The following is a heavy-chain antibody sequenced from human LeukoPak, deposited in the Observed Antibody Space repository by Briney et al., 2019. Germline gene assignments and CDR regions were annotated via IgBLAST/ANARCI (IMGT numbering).Heavy chain of an antibody. D-gene: IGHD2-15*01. CDR2: ISAYNGNT. J-gene: IGHJ4*02. CDR3: ARGYCSGGSCYYFDY. V-gene: IGHV1-18*01. CDR1: GYTFTSYG. Sequence: GASVKVSCKASGYTFTSYGISWVRQAPGQGLEWMGWISAYNGNTNYAQKLQGRVTMTTDTSTSTAYMELRSLRSDDTAAYYCARGYCSGGSCYYFDYWGQGTLVTVSS.